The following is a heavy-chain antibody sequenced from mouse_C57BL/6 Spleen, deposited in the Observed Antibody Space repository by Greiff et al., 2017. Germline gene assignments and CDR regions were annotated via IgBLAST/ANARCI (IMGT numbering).Heavy chain of an antibody. CDR1: GFTFSSYG. J-gene: IGHJ2*01. CDR2: ISSGGSYT. Sequence: EVQGVESGGDLVKPGGSLKLSCAASGFTFSSYGMSWVRQTPDKRLEWVATISSGGSYTYYPDSVKGRFTISRDNAKNTLYLQMSSLKSEDTAMXYCAKHTQHGGFDYWGQGTTLTVSS. CDR3: AKHTQHGGFDY. V-gene: IGHV5-6*01.